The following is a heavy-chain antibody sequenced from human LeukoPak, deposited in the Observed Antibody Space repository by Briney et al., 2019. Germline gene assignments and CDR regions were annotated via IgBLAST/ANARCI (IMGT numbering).Heavy chain of an antibody. CDR3: AREGFYFFDF. V-gene: IGHV3-7*01. Sequence: RGSLRLSCAASGFTFSSYWMSWVRQAPGKGLEWVANIKQDGSEKYYVDSVKGRFTISRDNAKDSVYLQMNSLRAEDSAIYYCAREGFYFFDFWGQGTLGTVSS. J-gene: IGHJ4*01. CDR1: GFTFSSYW. CDR2: IKQDGSEK.